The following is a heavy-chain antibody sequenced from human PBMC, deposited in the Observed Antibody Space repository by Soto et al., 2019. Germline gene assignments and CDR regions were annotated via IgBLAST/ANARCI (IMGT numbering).Heavy chain of an antibody. V-gene: IGHV3-30*18. Sequence: QVQLVESGGGVVQPGRSLRVSCAASGFTFSSYGMHWVRQAPGKGLEWVAAISHDGSDIYYADSVKGRLTVSRDNTKSTLYLQINSLRAEDTAVYYCAKTPSGRYYTSNFDSWGQGTLVTVSS. CDR3: AKTPSGRYYTSNFDS. D-gene: IGHD3-10*01. CDR2: ISHDGSDI. J-gene: IGHJ4*02. CDR1: GFTFSSYG.